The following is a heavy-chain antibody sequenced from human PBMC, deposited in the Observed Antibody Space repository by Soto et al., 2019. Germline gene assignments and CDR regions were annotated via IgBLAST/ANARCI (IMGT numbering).Heavy chain of an antibody. J-gene: IGHJ4*02. CDR1: RGSISSSSHY. Sequence: QLQLQESGPGLVKPSETLSLTCTVSRGSISSSSHYWGWIRQPPGKGLEWIGTVYYGGGTKYNPSLKSRVTIAVDTSKNHLSLKLTSVTAADTAMYYCVSPHCSGDTCYFTYWGQGALVTVSS. D-gene: IGHD5-18*01. V-gene: IGHV4-39*02. CDR2: VYYGGGT. CDR3: VSPHCSGDTCYFTY.